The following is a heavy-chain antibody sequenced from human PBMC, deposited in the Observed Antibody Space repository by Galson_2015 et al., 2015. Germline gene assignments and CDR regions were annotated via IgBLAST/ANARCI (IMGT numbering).Heavy chain of an antibody. V-gene: IGHV6-1*01. D-gene: IGHD5-12*01. CDR1: GDSVSSNSVI. CDR2: TYYRSKWYI. J-gene: IGHJ3*02. Sequence: CAISGDSVSSNSVIWHWIRQSPSRGLEWLGRTYYRSKWYIDYAASVNSRITINPDTSKNQFSLQLNSVTPEDTAVYYCARDGYDESGGLNDGFDIWGQGAMVTVSS. CDR3: ARDGYDESGGLNDGFDI.